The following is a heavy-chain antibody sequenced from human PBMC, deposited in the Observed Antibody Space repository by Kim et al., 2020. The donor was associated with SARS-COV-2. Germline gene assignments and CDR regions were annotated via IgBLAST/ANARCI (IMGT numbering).Heavy chain of an antibody. CDR2: ISWNSGSI. J-gene: IGHJ6*02. CDR3: AKTGYAYYGMDC. Sequence: GGSLRLSCAASGFTFDDYAMHWVRQAPGKGLEWVSGISWNSGSIGYADSVKGRFTISRDNAKNSLYLQMNSLRAEDTALYYCAKTGYAYYGMDCWGQGTT. CDR1: GFTFDDYA. V-gene: IGHV3-9*01. D-gene: IGHD5-12*01.